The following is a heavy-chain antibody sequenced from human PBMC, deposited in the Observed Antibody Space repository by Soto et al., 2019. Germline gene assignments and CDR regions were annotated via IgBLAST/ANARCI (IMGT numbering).Heavy chain of an antibody. D-gene: IGHD2-8*01. Sequence: QVQLVQSGAEVKKPGSSVKVSCKASGGTFSSYAISWVRQAPGQGLEWMGGIIPIFGTANYAQKFQGRVTITADESTSTAYMELSSLRSEDTAVYYCARGGGCTNGVCYRPYYYGMYVWGQGTTVTVSS. V-gene: IGHV1-69*01. CDR2: IIPIFGTA. CDR3: ARGGGCTNGVCYRPYYYGMYV. CDR1: GGTFSSYA. J-gene: IGHJ6*02.